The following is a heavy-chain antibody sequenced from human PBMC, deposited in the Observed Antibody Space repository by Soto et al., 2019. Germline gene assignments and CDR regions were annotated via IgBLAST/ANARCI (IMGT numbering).Heavy chain of an antibody. Sequence: PSETLSLTCTASGGSISSYYWSWIRQPAGKGLEWIGRIYTSGSTNYNPSLKSRVTMSVDTSKNQFSLKLSSVTAADTAVYYCARDLIAAAGNLAFDYWGQGTLVTVSS. V-gene: IGHV4-4*07. CDR2: IYTSGST. CDR1: GGSISSYY. CDR3: ARDLIAAAGNLAFDY. J-gene: IGHJ4*02. D-gene: IGHD6-13*01.